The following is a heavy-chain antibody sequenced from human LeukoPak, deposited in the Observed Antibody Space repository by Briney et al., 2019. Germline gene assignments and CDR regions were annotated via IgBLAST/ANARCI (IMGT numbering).Heavy chain of an antibody. CDR2: IYSGGST. CDR1: GFTVSSNY. J-gene: IGHJ1*01. CDR3: ARDRQLVHTEYFQH. D-gene: IGHD6-6*01. Sequence: PGGSLRLSCAASGFTVSSNYMSWVRQAPGKGLEWVSVIYSGGSTYYADSVKGRFTISRDNSKNTLYLQMNSLRAEDTAVYYCARDRQLVHTEYFQHWGQGTLVTVSS. V-gene: IGHV3-66*01.